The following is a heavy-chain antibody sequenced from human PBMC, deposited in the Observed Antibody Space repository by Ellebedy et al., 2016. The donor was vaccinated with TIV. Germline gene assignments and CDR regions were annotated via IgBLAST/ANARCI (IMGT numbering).Heavy chain of an antibody. Sequence: PGGSLRLSCATSGFNFNIFAMSWVRQAPGKGLEWVSRIYTDSSSTNYADSVKGRFTISRDKAKNTLYLQMNSLRAEDTAVYYCARDDDPNSGYDPYYYFDLWGRGTLVTVSS. CDR3: ARDDDPNSGYDPYYYFDL. CDR2: IYTDSSST. V-gene: IGHV3-74*01. D-gene: IGHD5-12*01. CDR1: GFNFNIFA. J-gene: IGHJ2*01.